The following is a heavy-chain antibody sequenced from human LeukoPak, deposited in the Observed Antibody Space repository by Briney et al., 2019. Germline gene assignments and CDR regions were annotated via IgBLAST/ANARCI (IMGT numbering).Heavy chain of an antibody. CDR2: ISGSGGST. D-gene: IGHD4-23*01. V-gene: IGHV3-23*01. J-gene: IGHJ4*02. CDR3: AKVGRDYGGNSGVDY. CDR1: GFTFSSYA. Sequence: GGSLRLSCAASGFTFSSYAMSWVRQAPGKGLEWVSAISGSGGSTYYADSVKGRFTISRDNSKNTLYLRMNSLRAEDTAVYYCAKVGRDYGGNSGVDYWGQGTLVTVSS.